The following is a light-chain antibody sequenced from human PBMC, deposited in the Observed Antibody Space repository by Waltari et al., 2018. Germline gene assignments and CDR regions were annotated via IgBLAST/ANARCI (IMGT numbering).Light chain of an antibody. CDR3: QQYYSYPRT. Sequence: AIRMTQSPSSLSASTGDRVTITCRASQGISSYLAWYQQKPGKAPKLLIYAASTLQSGVPSRFSGSGSWTDFTLTISCLQSEDLATYYCQQYYSYPRTFGQGTKVEIK. CDR2: AAS. CDR1: QGISSY. J-gene: IGKJ1*01. V-gene: IGKV1-8*01.